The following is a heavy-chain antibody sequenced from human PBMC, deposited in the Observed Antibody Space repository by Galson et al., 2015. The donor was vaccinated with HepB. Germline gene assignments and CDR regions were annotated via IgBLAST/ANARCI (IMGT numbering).Heavy chain of an antibody. CDR2: IIPIFGST. Sequence: SVKVSCKASGGRFSNYAITWVRQAPGHGLEWMGGIIPIFGSTTYAQKFQGRVTITADESTSTTYMELSSLTSEDTAVFYCARGGLSSSIYGLDVWGQGTTVTVSS. J-gene: IGHJ6*02. D-gene: IGHD6-6*01. V-gene: IGHV1-69*13. CDR3: ARGGLSSSIYGLDV. CDR1: GGRFSNYA.